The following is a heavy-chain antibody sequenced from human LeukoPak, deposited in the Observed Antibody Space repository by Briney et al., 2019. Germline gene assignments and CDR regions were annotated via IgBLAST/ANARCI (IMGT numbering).Heavy chain of an antibody. J-gene: IGHJ5*02. CDR3: ARHDRGRAITMVRGENWFDP. CDR2: IYTSGGT. CDR1: GGSISSYY. D-gene: IGHD3-10*01. V-gene: IGHV4-4*07. Sequence: SETLSLTCTVSGGSISSYYWSWIRQPAGKGLEWIGRIYTSGGTNYNPSLKSRVTISVDTSKNQFSLKLSSVTAADTAVYYCARHDRGRAITMVRGENWFDPWGQGTLVTVSS.